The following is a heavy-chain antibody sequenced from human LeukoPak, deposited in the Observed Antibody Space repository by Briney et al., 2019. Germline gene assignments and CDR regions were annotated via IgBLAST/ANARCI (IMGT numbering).Heavy chain of an antibody. CDR2: LRPDGSDK. V-gene: IGHV3-7*01. CDR3: ARSGSGYFDY. Sequence: GGSLRLSCAASGFTFSGYWMTWVRQAPGKGLEWVANLRPDGSDKYYADSVKGRFTISRDNAKNSLYLQMNSLRAEDTAVYYCARSGSGYFDYWGQGSLVTVSS. CDR1: GFTFSGYW. J-gene: IGHJ4*02.